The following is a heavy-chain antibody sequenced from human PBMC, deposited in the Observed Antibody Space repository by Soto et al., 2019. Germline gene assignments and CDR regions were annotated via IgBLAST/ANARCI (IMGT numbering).Heavy chain of an antibody. Sequence: SETLSLTCTVSGGSISSGGYYWSWIRQHPGKGLEWIGYIYYSGSTYYNPSLKIQVTISVDTSKNQFSLKLSSVTAADTAVYYCARALDGNCSGGSCYPREDYYYMDVWGKGTTVTVSS. CDR3: ARALDGNCSGGSCYPREDYYYMDV. D-gene: IGHD2-15*01. CDR1: GGSISSGGYY. V-gene: IGHV4-31*01. J-gene: IGHJ6*03. CDR2: IYYSGST.